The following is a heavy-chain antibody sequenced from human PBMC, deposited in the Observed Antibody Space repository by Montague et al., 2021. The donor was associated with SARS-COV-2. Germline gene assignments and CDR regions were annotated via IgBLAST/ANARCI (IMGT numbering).Heavy chain of an antibody. J-gene: IGHJ6*02. CDR3: ATLPGGWLQLHYYGMDV. D-gene: IGHD5-24*01. CDR2: ISYDGSNK. V-gene: IGHV3-30*04. CDR1: GFTFSSYA. Sequence: SLRLSCAASGFTFSSYAMHWVRQAPGKGLEWVAVISYDGSNKYYADSVKGRFTISRDNSKNTLYLQMNSLRAEDTAVYYCATLPGGWLQLHYYGMDVWGQGTTVTVSS.